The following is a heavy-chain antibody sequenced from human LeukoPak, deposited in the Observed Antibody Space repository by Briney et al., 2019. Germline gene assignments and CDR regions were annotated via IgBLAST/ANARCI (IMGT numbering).Heavy chain of an antibody. CDR3: ARGGAFHAFDI. CDR1: GFTFGSYW. CDR2: VNNDGTGT. J-gene: IGHJ3*02. V-gene: IGHV3-74*01. Sequence: RGSLSLSCAGSGFTFGSYWMYWVRQGPEKGLECISRVNNDGTGTIYADSVKGRFTISRDNAKNTVFLQLNSLRTEDTAVYYCARGGAFHAFDIWGQGTMVTVSS.